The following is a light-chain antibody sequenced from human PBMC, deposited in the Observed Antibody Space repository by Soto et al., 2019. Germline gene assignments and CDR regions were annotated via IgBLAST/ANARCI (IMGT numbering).Light chain of an antibody. CDR1: RGIRND. V-gene: IGKV1-17*01. Sequence: DIQMTQSPSSLSASAGDRVTITCRASRGIRNDLAWYQQKPGKAPKRLIYAASTLQSGVQPRFSGSGSGTEFNLTISSLQPEDFATYYCLQYNNYPRTFGQGTRVEIK. CDR2: AAS. CDR3: LQYNNYPRT. J-gene: IGKJ1*01.